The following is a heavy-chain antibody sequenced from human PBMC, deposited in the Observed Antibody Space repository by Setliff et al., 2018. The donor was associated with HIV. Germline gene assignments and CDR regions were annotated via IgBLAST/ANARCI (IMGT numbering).Heavy chain of an antibody. CDR3: ARGVRDNSGWSSYYFDY. Sequence: PSETLSLTCAVYGGSFSDYYWTWIRQPPGKGLEWIGEVTHIGRTNYNPSLESRVTTSVDASKKQFSLRLTSVTAADTAVYYCARGVRDNSGWSSYYFDYWGQGTLVTVSS. J-gene: IGHJ4*02. CDR1: GGSFSDYY. D-gene: IGHD6-19*01. CDR2: VTHIGRT. V-gene: IGHV4-34*01.